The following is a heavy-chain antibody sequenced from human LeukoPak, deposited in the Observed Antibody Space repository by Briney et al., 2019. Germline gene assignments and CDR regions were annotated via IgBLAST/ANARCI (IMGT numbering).Heavy chain of an antibody. V-gene: IGHV4-59*01. D-gene: IGHD6-13*01. CDR3: ARGVAAPGTWSLSWFDP. CDR2: IYSSGST. J-gene: IGHJ5*02. Sequence: PSETLSPTPTVSGGSIFSYYRSWIRQPPGKGLEWIGYIYSSGSTNYNPSLKSRVTISLDMSKNQFSLQLSFVPAADTAVYYCARGVAAPGTWSLSWFDPWGQGTLVTVSS. CDR1: GGSIFSYY.